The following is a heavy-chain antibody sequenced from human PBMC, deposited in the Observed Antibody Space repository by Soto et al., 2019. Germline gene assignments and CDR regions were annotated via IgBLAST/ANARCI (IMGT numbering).Heavy chain of an antibody. V-gene: IGHV1-69*13. D-gene: IGHD3-3*01. CDR2: IIPIFGTA. Sequence: GASVKVSCKASGGTFSSYAISWVRQAPGQGLEWMGGIIPIFGTANYAQKFQGRVTITADESTSTAYMELSSLRSEDTAVYYCARQLTQEGGIKIFGEPGYYYGMDVWGQGNPGHRLL. CDR1: GGTFSSYA. CDR3: ARQLTQEGGIKIFGEPGYYYGMDV. J-gene: IGHJ6*02.